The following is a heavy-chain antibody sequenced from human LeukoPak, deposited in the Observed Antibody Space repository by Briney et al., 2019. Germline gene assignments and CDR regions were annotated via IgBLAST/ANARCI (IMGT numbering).Heavy chain of an antibody. CDR1: GFTFSNYG. CDR2: IWFDGIRK. J-gene: IGHJ3*02. D-gene: IGHD3-22*01. Sequence: GGSLRLSCAASGFTFSNYGMHWVRQVPGKGLEWVAAIWFDGIRKYYADSVKGRLTVSRDNSKNTLYLQMNSLRAEDTAVYYCARDLEDSSPFGAFDMWGQGTMVTVSS. V-gene: IGHV3-33*01. CDR3: ARDLEDSSPFGAFDM.